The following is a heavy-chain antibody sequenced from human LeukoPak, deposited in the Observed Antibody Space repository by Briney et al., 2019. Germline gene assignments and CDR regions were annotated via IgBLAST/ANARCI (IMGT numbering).Heavy chain of an antibody. D-gene: IGHD1-26*01. V-gene: IGHV1-69*05. CDR2: IIPIFGTA. CDR1: GGTFSSYA. J-gene: IGHJ4*02. CDR3: ATTAIVGATARFDY. Sequence: SVKVSCKASGGTFSSYAISWVRQAPGQGLEWMGGIIPIFGTANYAQKFQGRVTITTDESTSTAYMELSSLRSEDTAVYYCATTAIVGATARFDYWGQGTLVTVSS.